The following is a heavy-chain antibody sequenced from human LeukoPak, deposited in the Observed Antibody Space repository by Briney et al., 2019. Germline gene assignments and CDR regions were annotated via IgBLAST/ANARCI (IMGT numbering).Heavy chain of an antibody. J-gene: IGHJ4*02. Sequence: ASVKVSYKASGYTFTSYYMHWVQQAPGQGLEWMGIINPSGGSTSYAQKFQGRVTLTRDTSTSTVYMELSRLRSEDTAVYYCARGIGGYYGSGSRPYWGQGTLVTVSS. CDR2: INPSGGST. CDR3: ARGIGGYYGSGSRPY. CDR1: GYTFTSYY. V-gene: IGHV1-46*01. D-gene: IGHD3-10*01.